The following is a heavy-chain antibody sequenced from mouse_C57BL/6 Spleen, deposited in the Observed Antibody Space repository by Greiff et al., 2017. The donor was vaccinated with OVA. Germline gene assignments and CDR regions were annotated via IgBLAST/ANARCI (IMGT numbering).Heavy chain of an antibody. D-gene: IGHD2-1*01. J-gene: IGHJ2*01. CDR3: ARGGKSDY. CDR2: IDPSDSYT. V-gene: IGHV1-69*01. Sequence: VQLQQPGAELVMPGASVKLSCKASGYTFTSYWMHWVKQRPGQGLEWIGEIDPSDSYTNYTQKFKGKSTLTVDKSSSTAYMQLSSLTSEDSAVYYCARGGKSDYWGQGTTLTVSS. CDR1: GYTFTSYW.